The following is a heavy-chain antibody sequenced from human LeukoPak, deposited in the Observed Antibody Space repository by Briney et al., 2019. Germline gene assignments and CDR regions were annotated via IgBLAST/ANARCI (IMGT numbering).Heavy chain of an antibody. J-gene: IGHJ5*02. CDR3: VRALYNSGQFDP. V-gene: IGHV3-30*03. D-gene: IGHD5-12*01. CDR1: GFTFSSHG. Sequence: PGGSLRLSCAASGFTFSSHGMHWVRQAPGKGLERVAVISSDGRNQYYADSVKGRFTISRENGESSLFLQLNSLRTGDTAVYYCVRALYNSGQFDPWGQGTLVTVSS. CDR2: ISSDGRNQ.